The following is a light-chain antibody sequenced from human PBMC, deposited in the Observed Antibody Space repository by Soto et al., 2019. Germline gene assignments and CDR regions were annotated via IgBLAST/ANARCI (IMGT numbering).Light chain of an antibody. CDR3: VLYMGSGIGV. Sequence: QTVVTQEPSFSVSPGGTVTLTCGLSSGSVSTSYYPSWYQQTPGQAPRTLIYSTHTRSSGVPDRFSGSILGNKAALTITGAQADDESDYYCVLYMGSGIGVFGGGTKLTVL. V-gene: IGLV8-61*01. CDR1: SGSVSTSYY. CDR2: STH. J-gene: IGLJ3*02.